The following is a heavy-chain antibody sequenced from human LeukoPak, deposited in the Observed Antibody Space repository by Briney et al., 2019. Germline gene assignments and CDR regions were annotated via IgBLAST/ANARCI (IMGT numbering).Heavy chain of an antibody. J-gene: IGHJ4*02. CDR2: IYSGGST. CDR3: ARGSGGNGGYYFDY. V-gene: IGHV3-66*01. Sequence: PGGSLRLSCAASGFTVSSNYMSWVRQAPGKGLECVSVIYSGGSTYYADSVKGRFTISRDNSKNTLYLQMNSLRAEDTAVYYCARGSGGNGGYYFDYWGQGTLVTVSS. D-gene: IGHD4-23*01. CDR1: GFTVSSNY.